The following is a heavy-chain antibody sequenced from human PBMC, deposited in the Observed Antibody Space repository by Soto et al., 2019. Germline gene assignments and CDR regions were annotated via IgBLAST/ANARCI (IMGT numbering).Heavy chain of an antibody. Sequence: QVQLVQSGAEVKKPGASVKVSCKASGYTFTSYGISWVRQASGQGLEGMGWISPYNGNTKYAQKLQGRVTMTTDTSTSTAYMELRSLRSDDTAVYYCARDEAYKWNDGGWFDPWGQGTLVTLSS. D-gene: IGHD1-1*01. CDR3: ARDEAYKWNDGGWFDP. CDR1: GYTFTSYG. J-gene: IGHJ5*02. V-gene: IGHV1-18*01. CDR2: ISPYNGNT.